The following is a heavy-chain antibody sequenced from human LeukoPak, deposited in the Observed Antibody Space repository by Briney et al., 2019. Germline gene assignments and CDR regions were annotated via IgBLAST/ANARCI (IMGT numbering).Heavy chain of an antibody. J-gene: IGHJ4*02. CDR1: VLTFSSSW. V-gene: IGHV3-7*01. D-gene: IGHD5-18*01. Sequence: GGSLRLSCAVSVLTFSSSWMDWVRQAPWEGLEWVASINPDGNKKYSADSVKGRFTISRDNAENSLYLQMNSLRVEDTAFYYCARDLAYSRLDYWGQGMLVTVSS. CDR2: INPDGNKK. CDR3: ARDLAYSRLDY.